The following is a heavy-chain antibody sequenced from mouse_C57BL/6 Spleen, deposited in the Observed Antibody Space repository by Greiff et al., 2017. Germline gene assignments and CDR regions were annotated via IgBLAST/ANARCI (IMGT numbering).Heavy chain of an antibody. D-gene: IGHD2-5*01. CDR3: ARVGDYYSNYDWFAY. Sequence: EVQLVESGGGLVKPGGSLKLSCAASGFTFSDYGMHWVRQAPEKGLEWVAYISSGSSTIYYADTVKGRFTISRDNAKNTLFLQMTSLRSEDTAMYYCARVGDYYSNYDWFAYWGQGTLVTVSA. J-gene: IGHJ3*01. CDR2: ISSGSSTI. V-gene: IGHV5-17*01. CDR1: GFTFSDYG.